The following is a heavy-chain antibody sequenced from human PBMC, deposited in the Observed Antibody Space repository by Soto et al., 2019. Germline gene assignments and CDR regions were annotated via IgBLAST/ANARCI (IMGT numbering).Heavy chain of an antibody. J-gene: IGHJ4*02. CDR3: ARTTAVPNTLRSRYFFDY. CDR1: GGSVSNKTYY. CDR2: VYYSGTT. V-gene: IGHV4-61*01. D-gene: IGHD4-17*01. Sequence: QVQLQESGPGLLKPSETLSLTCSVSGGSVSNKTYYWSWIRQPPGKSLEWIGYVYYSGTTNYNPSLKGRVTISVDMSKHQFSLRLSSVTAADTALYFCARTTAVPNTLRSRYFFDYWGQGTLVTVSS.